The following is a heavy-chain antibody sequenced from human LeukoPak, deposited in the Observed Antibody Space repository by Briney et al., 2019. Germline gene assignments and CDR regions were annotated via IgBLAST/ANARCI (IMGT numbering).Heavy chain of an antibody. J-gene: IGHJ4*02. CDR2: IKGDGSIV. D-gene: IGHD3-10*01. CDR1: GFTFSTFW. CDR3: AKADVLLWFGELSRRYSFDY. V-gene: IGHV3-74*01. Sequence: PGGSLRLSCAASGFTFSTFWMHWVRQGPGKGLVWVSRIKGDGSIVSYADSVKGRFTISRDNAKNTLYVQMNSLRAEDTAVYYCAKADVLLWFGELSRRYSFDYWGQGTLVTVSS.